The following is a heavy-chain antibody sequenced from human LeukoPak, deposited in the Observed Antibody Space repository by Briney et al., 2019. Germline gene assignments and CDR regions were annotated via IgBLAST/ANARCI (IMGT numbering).Heavy chain of an antibody. CDR2: IYPGDSDT. Sequence: GESLKISCQVSGYSFTSYWIGWVRQMPGKGLEWMGIIYPGDSDTRYSPSFQGQVTISADESISTAYLQWSSLKASDTAMYYCAIRDYDSSGVPQHLDYWGQGTLVTVSS. D-gene: IGHD3-22*01. CDR3: AIRDYDSSGVPQHLDY. CDR1: GYSFTSYW. V-gene: IGHV5-51*01. J-gene: IGHJ4*02.